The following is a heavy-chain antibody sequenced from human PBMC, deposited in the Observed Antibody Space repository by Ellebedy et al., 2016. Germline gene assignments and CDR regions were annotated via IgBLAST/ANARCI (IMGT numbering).Heavy chain of an antibody. V-gene: IGHV3-33*08. J-gene: IGHJ4*02. Sequence: GESLKISCAASGFTFSGYGMHWVRQAPGKGLERVAVIWYDGSSALYANSVNGRFTISRDNSKNTLYLKMNSLRAEDTAVYYCARASHYGNYVIDYWGQGILVTVSS. CDR3: ARASHYGNYVIDY. CDR2: IWYDGSSA. D-gene: IGHD4-11*01. CDR1: GFTFSGYG.